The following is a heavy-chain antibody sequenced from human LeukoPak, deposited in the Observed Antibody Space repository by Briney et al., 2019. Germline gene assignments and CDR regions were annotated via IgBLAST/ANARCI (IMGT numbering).Heavy chain of an antibody. V-gene: IGHV4-4*07. J-gene: IGHJ4*02. Sequence: SETLSLTCTVSGGSVTDYYWSWIRQPAGKGLEWIGRVYTGGTPNYNSSLKRRLTLSLDTSKNQFSLRLTSLTAADTAVYYCARGGSYTGFDYWGRGTLVTVSS. CDR3: ARGGSYTGFDY. D-gene: IGHD1-26*01. CDR1: GGSVTDYY. CDR2: VYTGGTP.